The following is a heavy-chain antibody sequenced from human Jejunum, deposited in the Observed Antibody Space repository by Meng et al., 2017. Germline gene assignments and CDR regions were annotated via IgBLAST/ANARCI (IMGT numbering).Heavy chain of an antibody. CDR2: INPSGGSGGNT. D-gene: IGHD2-15*01. V-gene: IGHV1-46*03. CDR1: GYTFTSYY. Sequence: QMQLVQSGAEVQKPGASVKVSCKASGYTFTSYYIHWVRQAPGQGLEWMGIINPSGGSGGNTNYEQKFQGRVTMTRDTSTSTVYMELTSLRSEDTAVYYCARRDCSGSRCYLDYWGQGTLVTVSS. CDR3: ARRDCSGSRCYLDY. J-gene: IGHJ4*02.